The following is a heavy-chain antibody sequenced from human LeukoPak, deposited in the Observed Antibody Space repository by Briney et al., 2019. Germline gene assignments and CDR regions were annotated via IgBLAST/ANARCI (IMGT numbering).Heavy chain of an antibody. CDR1: GFTFSSYG. CDR3: AKQSYYDSSLHYD. CDR2: IWYDGSNK. Sequence: PGRSLRLSCAASGFTFSSYGMHWVRQAPGKGLEWVAVIWYDGSNKYYADSVKGRFTISRDNSKNTLYLQMNSLRAEDTAVYYCAKQSYYDSSLHYDWGQGTLVTVSS. V-gene: IGHV3-33*06. D-gene: IGHD3-22*01. J-gene: IGHJ4*02.